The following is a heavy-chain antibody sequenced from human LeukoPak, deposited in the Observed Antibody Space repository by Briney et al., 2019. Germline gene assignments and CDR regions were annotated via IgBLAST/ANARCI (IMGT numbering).Heavy chain of an antibody. Sequence: SETLSLTCTVSGYSISSGYYWGWIRQPPGKGLEWIGSIYHSGSTYYNPSLKSRVTISVDTSKNQFSLKLSSVTAADTAVYYCAREWGGSMDYFDYWGQGTLVTVSS. CDR1: GYSISSGYY. D-gene: IGHD3-16*01. V-gene: IGHV4-38-2*02. J-gene: IGHJ4*02. CDR3: AREWGGSMDYFDY. CDR2: IYHSGST.